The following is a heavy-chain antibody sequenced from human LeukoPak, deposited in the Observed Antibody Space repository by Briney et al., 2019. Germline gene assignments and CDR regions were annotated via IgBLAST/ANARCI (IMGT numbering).Heavy chain of an antibody. CDR3: ARARRSGGITMIRGVKDRGWFDP. V-gene: IGHV3-30*02. Sequence: GGSLRLSCAASGFTFSSYGMHWVRQAPGKGLEWVAFIRYDGSNKYYADSAKGRFTISRDNSKNTLSLQMNSLRPEDTAVYYCARARRSGGITMIRGVKDRGWFDPWGQGTLVTVSS. D-gene: IGHD3-10*01. J-gene: IGHJ5*02. CDR2: IRYDGSNK. CDR1: GFTFSSYG.